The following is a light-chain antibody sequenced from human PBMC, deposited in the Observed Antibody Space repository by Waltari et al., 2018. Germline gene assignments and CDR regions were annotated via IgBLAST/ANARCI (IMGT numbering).Light chain of an antibody. CDR3: QQYDNLSYT. CDR1: QDISNY. CDR2: DAS. J-gene: IGKJ2*01. V-gene: IGKV1-33*01. Sequence: DIKMTQSPSSLHVSVGDRVTITCQASQDISNYLNWYQQKPGKAPKLLIYDASNLQTGVPSRFSGSVSVTDFTFTISSLQPEDIATYYCQQYDNLSYTFGQGTKLHIK.